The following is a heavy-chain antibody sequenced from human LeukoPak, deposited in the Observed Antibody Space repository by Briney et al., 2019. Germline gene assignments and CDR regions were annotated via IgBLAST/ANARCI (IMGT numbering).Heavy chain of an antibody. J-gene: IGHJ4*02. CDR1: GGSFSGYY. CDR2: INHSGST. CDR3: ARVMLIGGYSCGFLRGPLLD. V-gene: IGHV4-34*01. D-gene: IGHD5-18*01. Sequence: WETLSLTCAVYGGSFSGYYWSWIRQPPGKGLEWFGEINHSGSTNYNPSLKSRVTISVDTSKNQFSLKLRSVTAADTAVYYCARVMLIGGYSCGFLRGPLLDWGQGTLVTVSS.